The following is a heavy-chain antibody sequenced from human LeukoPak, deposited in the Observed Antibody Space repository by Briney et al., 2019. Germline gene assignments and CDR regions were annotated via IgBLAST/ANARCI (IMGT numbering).Heavy chain of an antibody. CDR3: AKDGELRYFDWLPGPYYYYYMDV. Sequence: GGSLRLYCAASGFTFSSYAMTWVRQAPGKGLEWVSSISSSGGSTYYADSVRGRFTISRDNSKNTLYLQMNSLRAEDTAVYYCAKDGELRYFDWLPGPYYYYYMDVWGKGTTVTISS. V-gene: IGHV3-23*01. CDR2: ISSSGGST. CDR1: GFTFSSYA. J-gene: IGHJ6*03. D-gene: IGHD3-9*01.